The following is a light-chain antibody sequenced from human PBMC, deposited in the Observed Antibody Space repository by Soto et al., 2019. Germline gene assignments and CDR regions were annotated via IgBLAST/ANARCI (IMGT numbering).Light chain of an antibody. V-gene: IGKV3-15*01. J-gene: IGKJ5*01. CDR1: QSVGTN. Sequence: EIVMTQSPGTLSALPGQSATLPCRASQSVGTNLAWYQQKPGQAPRLLIYGASTRATGIPVRFSDSGSGTEFTLTISSLQSDDFAVYYCQQYNQWSPITFGQGTRLE. CDR3: QQYNQWSPIT. CDR2: GAS.